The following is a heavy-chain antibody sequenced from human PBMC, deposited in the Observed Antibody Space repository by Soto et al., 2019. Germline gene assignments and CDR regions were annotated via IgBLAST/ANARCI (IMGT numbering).Heavy chain of an antibody. CDR1: GFTFSAFG. V-gene: IGHV3-73*01. CDR3: AVEGAGFDH. CDR2: IRSKAKSYAT. Sequence: EVQLVESGGGLVQPGGSVKLSCAASGFTFSAFGMHWVRQASGKGLEWVGRIRSKAKSYATTYTESVKGRFTISRDDSRNTAFLQMSSLRTEDTAVYYCAVEGAGFDHWGQGTLVTVSS. J-gene: IGHJ4*02. D-gene: IGHD1-26*01.